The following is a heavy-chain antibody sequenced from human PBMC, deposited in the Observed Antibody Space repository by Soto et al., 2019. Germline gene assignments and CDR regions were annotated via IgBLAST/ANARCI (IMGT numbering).Heavy chain of an antibody. Sequence: GGSLRLSCAASGFTFSSYAMSWVRQAPGKGLEWVSAISGSGGSTYYADSVKGRFTISRDNSKNTLYLQMNSLRAEDTAVYYCAKGLVYLAMAPYYYYGMYVWGQGTSVPVSS. V-gene: IGHV3-23*01. CDR2: ISGSGGST. CDR3: AKGLVYLAMAPYYYYGMYV. J-gene: IGHJ6*02. D-gene: IGHD5-18*01. CDR1: GFTFSSYA.